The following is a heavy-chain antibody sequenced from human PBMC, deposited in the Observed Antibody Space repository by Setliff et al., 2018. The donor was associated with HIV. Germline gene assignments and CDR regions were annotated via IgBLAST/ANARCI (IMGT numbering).Heavy chain of an antibody. Sequence: SETLSLTCTVSGGSISSSSYYWGWIRQPPGKGLEWIGSIYYSGSTYYNPSLKSRVTISVDTSKDQFSLKLSSVTAADTAVYYCARGDGTKYYYYYYMDVWGKGTTVTV. CDR2: IYYSGST. CDR3: ARGDGTKYYYYYYMDV. D-gene: IGHD1-7*01. J-gene: IGHJ6*03. CDR1: GGSISSSSYY. V-gene: IGHV4-39*07.